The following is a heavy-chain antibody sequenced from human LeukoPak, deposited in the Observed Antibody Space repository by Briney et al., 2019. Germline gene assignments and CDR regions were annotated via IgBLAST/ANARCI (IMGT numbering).Heavy chain of an antibody. D-gene: IGHD3-22*01. CDR1: GGSISSGGYY. J-gene: IGHJ2*01. V-gene: IGHV4-31*03. Sequence: SETLSLTCTVSGGSISSGGYYWSWIRQHPGKGLEWIGYIYYSGSTYYNPSLKSRATISVDTSKNQFSLKLSSVTAADTAVYHCAYDSSGYYGYFDLWGRGTLVTVSS. CDR3: AYDSSGYYGYFDL. CDR2: IYYSGST.